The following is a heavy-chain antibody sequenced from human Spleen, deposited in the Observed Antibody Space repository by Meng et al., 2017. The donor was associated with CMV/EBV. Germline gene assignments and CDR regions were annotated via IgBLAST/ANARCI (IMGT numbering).Heavy chain of an antibody. CDR1: GFTFSDHA. J-gene: IGHJ4*02. D-gene: IGHD4-11*01. CDR3: ARDSGLYSNYFDY. CDR2: ISNAGSIK. Sequence: GGSLRLSCAASGFTFSDHAMHWVRQAPGKGLEWVTVISNAGSIKYYADSVKGRFTISRDNSRNTLYLQLNSLRAEDTALYYCARDSGLYSNYFDYWGQGTLVTVSS. V-gene: IGHV3-30-3*01.